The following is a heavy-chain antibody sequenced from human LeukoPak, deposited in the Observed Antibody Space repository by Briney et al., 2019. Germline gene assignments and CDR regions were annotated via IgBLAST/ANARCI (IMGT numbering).Heavy chain of an antibody. Sequence: PSETLSLTCTVSGGSISSGIYYWGWIRQPPGKGLEWIGSIYYSGNTYYNPSPKSRVTISVDTSKNQLSLKLNSVTAADTAVYYCARHVRQQQPPKPFDYWGQGTLVTVSS. D-gene: IGHD6-13*01. J-gene: IGHJ4*02. CDR1: GGSISSGIYY. CDR3: ARHVRQQQPPKPFDY. V-gene: IGHV4-39*01. CDR2: IYYSGNT.